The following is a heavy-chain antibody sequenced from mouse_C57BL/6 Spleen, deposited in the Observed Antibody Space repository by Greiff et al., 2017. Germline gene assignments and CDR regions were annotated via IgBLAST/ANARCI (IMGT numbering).Heavy chain of an antibody. V-gene: IGHV1-50*01. CDR2: IDPSDSYT. D-gene: IGHD1-1*01. CDR1: GYTFTSYC. J-gene: IGHJ2*01. Sequence: QVQLQQPGAELVKPGASVKLSCKASGYTFTSYCMQWVKQRPGQGLEWIGEIDPSDSYTNYNQKFKGKATLTVDTSSSTAYMRLSSLTSEDSAVYYCAIYYYGSRYYFDYWGQGTTLTVSS. CDR3: AIYYYGSRYYFDY.